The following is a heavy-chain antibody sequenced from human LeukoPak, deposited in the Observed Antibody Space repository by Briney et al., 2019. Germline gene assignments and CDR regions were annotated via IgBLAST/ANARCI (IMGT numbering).Heavy chain of an antibody. J-gene: IGHJ3*02. CDR1: GFTFSSYA. V-gene: IGHV3-30-3*01. CDR3: ARDTDYYDSSGYYYGAFDI. Sequence: GRSLRLSCAASGFTFSSYAMHWVRQAPGKGLEWGAVISYDGSNKYYADSVKGRFTISRDNYKNTLYLQMNSLRAEDTAVYYCARDTDYYDSSGYYYGAFDIWGEGTMVTVFS. D-gene: IGHD3-22*01. CDR2: ISYDGSNK.